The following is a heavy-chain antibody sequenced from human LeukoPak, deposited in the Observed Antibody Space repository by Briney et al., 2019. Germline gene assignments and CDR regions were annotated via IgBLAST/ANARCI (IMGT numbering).Heavy chain of an antibody. CDR3: ATSHQWLQLESGFDY. D-gene: IGHD5-24*01. Sequence: SVKVSCKASGGTFSSYAISWVRQAPGQGLEWMGRIIPILGIANYAQKFQGRVTITADKSTSTAYMELSSLRSEDTAVYYCATSHQWLQLESGFDYWGQGTLVTVSS. V-gene: IGHV1-69*04. J-gene: IGHJ4*02. CDR2: IIPILGIA. CDR1: GGTFSSYA.